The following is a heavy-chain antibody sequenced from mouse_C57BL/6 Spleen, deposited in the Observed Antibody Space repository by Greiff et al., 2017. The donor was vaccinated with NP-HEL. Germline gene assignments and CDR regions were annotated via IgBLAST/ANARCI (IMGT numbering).Heavy chain of an antibody. CDR1: GYSITSGYY. V-gene: IGHV3-6*01. D-gene: IGHD1-1*01. CDR3: ARVSYGSSYWYFDV. CDR2: ISYDGSN. J-gene: IGHJ1*03. Sequence: EESGPGLVKPSQSLSLTCSVTGYSITSGYYWNWIRQFPGNKLEWMGYISYDGSNNYNPSLKNRISITRDTSKNQFFLKLNSVTTEDTATYYCARVSYGSSYWYFDVWGTGTTVTVSS.